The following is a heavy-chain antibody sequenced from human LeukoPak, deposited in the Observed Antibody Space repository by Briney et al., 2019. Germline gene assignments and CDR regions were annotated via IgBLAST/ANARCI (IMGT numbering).Heavy chain of an antibody. CDR1: LFSLGSNY. D-gene: IGHD4-17*01. V-gene: IGHV3-66*01. J-gene: IGHJ4*02. Sequence: GGCLRLSCADSLFSLGSNYITGGRDALRKGRGSVSLIYSGGGTYYADSVNGRFTISKDNSKNTLYLQMNSLRAEDTAEYYCARGSTTVTTGDYWGEGTLVTVSS. CDR3: ARGSTTVTTGDY. CDR2: IYSGGGT.